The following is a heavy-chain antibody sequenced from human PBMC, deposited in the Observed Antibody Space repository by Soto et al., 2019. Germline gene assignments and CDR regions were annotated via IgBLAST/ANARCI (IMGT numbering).Heavy chain of an antibody. CDR2: INPNSGGT. Sequence: ASVKVSCKASGYTFTGYYMHWVRQAPGQGLEWMGWINPNSGGTNYAQKFQGRVTMTRNTSISTAYMELSSLRSEDTAVYYCARIVTYYDFWSGYYTGLKGDYYYYMDVWGKGTTVTVSS. CDR3: ARIVTYYDFWSGYYTGLKGDYYYYMDV. J-gene: IGHJ6*03. D-gene: IGHD3-3*01. CDR1: GYTFTGYY. V-gene: IGHV1-2*02.